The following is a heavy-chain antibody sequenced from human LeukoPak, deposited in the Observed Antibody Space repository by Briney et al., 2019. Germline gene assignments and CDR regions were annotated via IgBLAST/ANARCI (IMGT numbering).Heavy chain of an antibody. CDR1: GLTFSSYR. D-gene: IGHD6-13*01. CDR3: ASSRAAAGTMYYFDY. CDR2: ISSSSSTI. V-gene: IGHV3-48*02. J-gene: IGHJ4*02. Sequence: GGSLRLSCAASGLTFSSYRMNWVRQAPGKGLEWVSYISSSSSTIYYADSVKGRFTISRDNAKNSLYLQMNSLRDEDTAVYYCASSRAAAGTMYYFDYWGQGTLVTVSS.